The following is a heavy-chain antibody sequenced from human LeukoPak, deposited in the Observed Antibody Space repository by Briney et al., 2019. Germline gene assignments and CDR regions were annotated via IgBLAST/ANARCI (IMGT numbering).Heavy chain of an antibody. CDR1: GGSISSYY. CDR3: ARFYCSGGSCYLNWFDP. V-gene: IGHV4-59*01. J-gene: IGHJ5*02. Sequence: SETLSLTCTVSGGSISSYYWSWIRQPPGKGLVWIGYIYYSGSTNYNPSLKSRVTISVDTSKNQFSLKLSSVTAADTAVYYCARFYCSGGSCYLNWFDPWGQGTLVTVSS. CDR2: IYYSGST. D-gene: IGHD2-15*01.